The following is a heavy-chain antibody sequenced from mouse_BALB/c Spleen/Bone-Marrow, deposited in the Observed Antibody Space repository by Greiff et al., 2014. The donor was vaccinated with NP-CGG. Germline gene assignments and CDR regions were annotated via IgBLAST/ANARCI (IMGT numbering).Heavy chain of an antibody. CDR1: GYAFSGSW. Sequence: VQLQQSGPELVKPGASVKISCKASGYAFSGSWMNWVKQRPGQGLEWIGRIYPGGGSTNYNGKFKGKATLTADKSSNTAYMQLRSLTSVDSAVYVVSLYEYDGLAGFAYWGQGTLVTVSA. D-gene: IGHD2-4*01. CDR3: SLYEYDGLAGFAY. J-gene: IGHJ3*01. V-gene: IGHV1-82*01. CDR2: IYPGGGST.